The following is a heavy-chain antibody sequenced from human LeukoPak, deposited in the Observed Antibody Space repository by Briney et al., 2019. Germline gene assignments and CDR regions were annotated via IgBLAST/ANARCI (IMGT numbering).Heavy chain of an antibody. D-gene: IGHD6-19*01. Sequence: SQTLSLTCTVSGGSISSDNYSWSWIRQPAGKGLEWIGNFYHSGTPNYNPSLKSRVTISVDTSKNQFSLSLTSVTAADTAVYYCVEGEQWLAFDRWGQGILVTVSS. V-gene: IGHV4-61*09. CDR2: FYHSGTP. J-gene: IGHJ4*02. CDR1: GGSISSDNYS. CDR3: VEGEQWLAFDR.